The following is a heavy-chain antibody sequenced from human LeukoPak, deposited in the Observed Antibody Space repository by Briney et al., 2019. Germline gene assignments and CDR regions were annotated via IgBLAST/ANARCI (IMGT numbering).Heavy chain of an antibody. V-gene: IGHV1-2*02. CDR3: VTSRGYGFSFGLDV. CDR1: GYPFTDYY. CDR2: INPNSGDT. Sequence: GSSVKVSCKASGYPFTDYYFHWVRQAPGQGLEWLAGINPNSGDTKFAQKYQGRVTLTRDTSINTAYMELRRLRSDDTAVHYCVTSRGYGFSFGLDVRGQGTPVTVSS. D-gene: IGHD4-17*01. J-gene: IGHJ6*02.